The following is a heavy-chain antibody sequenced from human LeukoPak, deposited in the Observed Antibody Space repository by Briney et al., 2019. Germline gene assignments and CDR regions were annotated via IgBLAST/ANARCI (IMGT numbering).Heavy chain of an antibody. J-gene: IGHJ4*02. D-gene: IGHD5-18*01. CDR1: GFTFSSYA. CDR2: ISYDGSNK. CDR3: ARAIVQLWYYDY. Sequence: GRSLRLSCAASGFTFSSYAVHWVRQAPGKGLEWVAVISYDGSNKYYADSVKGRFTISRDNSKNTLYLQMNSLRAEDMAVYYCARAIVQLWYYDYWGQGTLVTVSS. V-gene: IGHV3-30-3*01.